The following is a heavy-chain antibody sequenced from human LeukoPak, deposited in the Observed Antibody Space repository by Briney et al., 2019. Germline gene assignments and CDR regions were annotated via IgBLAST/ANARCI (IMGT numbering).Heavy chain of an antibody. CDR2: ISLYNAKT. CDR3: ARPYYGSGSYSNEYFQH. D-gene: IGHD3-10*01. V-gene: IGHV1-18*01. Sequence: ASVKVSCKASGYTFTSYAISWVRQAPGQGLDWMGWISLYNAKTNYAQKLQGRVTMTTDTSTSTAYMELSSLRSEDTAVYYCARPYYGSGSYSNEYFQHWGQGTLVTVSS. CDR1: GYTFTSYA. J-gene: IGHJ1*01.